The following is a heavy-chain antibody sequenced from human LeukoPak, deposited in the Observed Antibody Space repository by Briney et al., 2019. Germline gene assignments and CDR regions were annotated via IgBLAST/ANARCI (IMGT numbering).Heavy chain of an antibody. CDR1: GFTFSSYS. CDR2: ISSSSYI. CDR3: ASSSIADPDAFDI. Sequence: GGSLRLSCAASGFTFSSYSMNWVRQAQGKGLEWVSSISSSSYIYYADSVNGRFTISRDNAKNSLYLQMSSLRAEDTAVYYCASSSIADPDAFDIWGQGTMVTVSS. J-gene: IGHJ3*02. D-gene: IGHD6-6*01. V-gene: IGHV3-21*01.